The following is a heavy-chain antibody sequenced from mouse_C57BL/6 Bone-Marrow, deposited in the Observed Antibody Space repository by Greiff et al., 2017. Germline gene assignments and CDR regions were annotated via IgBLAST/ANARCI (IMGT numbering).Heavy chain of an antibody. Sequence: EVMLVESGGGLVQPGGSLKLSCAASGFTFRDYYMYWVRQPPEKRLEWVAYISNGGGSTYYPDPVTGRFPISRDNAENTLYLQMSRLKTEDTAVYYCAREGSSSAWFADWGQGTLVTVSA. V-gene: IGHV5-12*01. D-gene: IGHD1-1*01. CDR2: ISNGGGST. CDR1: GFTFRDYY. J-gene: IGHJ3*01. CDR3: AREGSSSAWFAD.